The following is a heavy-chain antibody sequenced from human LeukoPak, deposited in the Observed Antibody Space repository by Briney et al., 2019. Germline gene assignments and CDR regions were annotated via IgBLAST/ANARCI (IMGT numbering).Heavy chain of an antibody. CDR2: MKKDGSET. V-gene: IGHV3-7*01. CDR3: GRHRSGSGTYFIDY. CDR1: GFTFSSYE. D-gene: IGHD3-10*01. J-gene: IGHJ4*02. Sequence: GGSLRLSCAASGFTFSSYEMNWVRQAPGKGLQWVANMKKDGSETNYVDSVKGRFTISRDNAKNSLYLQMNSLRAEDTAVYYCGRHRSGSGTYFIDYWGQGTLVSVSS.